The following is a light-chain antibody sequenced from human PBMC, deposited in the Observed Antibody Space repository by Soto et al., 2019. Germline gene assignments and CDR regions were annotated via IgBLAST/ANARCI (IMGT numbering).Light chain of an antibody. CDR3: HQYAYSPLT. CDR1: QIVGRDY. V-gene: IGKV3-20*01. J-gene: IGKJ4*01. Sequence: EIVLTQSPGTLSLSPGESATLSCRASQIVGRDYLAWFQHKPGQAPRLLIYDASTRATGVPDRFSGTGSGTDFSLTVSRLEPEDFAVYYCHQYAYSPLTFGGGTKVDIK. CDR2: DAS.